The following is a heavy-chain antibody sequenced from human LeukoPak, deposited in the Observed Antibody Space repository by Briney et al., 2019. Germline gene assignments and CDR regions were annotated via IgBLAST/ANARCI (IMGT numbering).Heavy chain of an antibody. Sequence: SETPSLTCTVSGGSISSSSYYWGWIRQPPGKGLEWIGSIYYSGSTYYNPSLKSRVTISVDTSKNQFSLKLSSVTAADTAVYYCLRGYFYFDYWGQGTLVTVSS. V-gene: IGHV4-39*05. CDR2: IYYSGST. CDR3: LRGYFYFDY. J-gene: IGHJ4*02. D-gene: IGHD2/OR15-2a*01. CDR1: GGSISSSSYY.